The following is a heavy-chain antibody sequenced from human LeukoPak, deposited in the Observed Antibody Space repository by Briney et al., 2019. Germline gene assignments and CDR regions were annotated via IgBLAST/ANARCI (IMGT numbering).Heavy chain of an antibody. D-gene: IGHD2-2*02. J-gene: IGHJ5*02. CDR3: ARDPKVVVPAAIAWFDP. V-gene: IGHV1-18*01. CDR1: GYTFTSYG. Sequence: ASEKVSCKASGYTFTSYGISWVRQAPGQGLEWMGWISAYNGNTNYAQKLQGRVTMTTDTSTSTAYMELRSLRSDDTAVYYCARDPKVVVPAAIAWFDPWGQGTLVTVSS. CDR2: ISAYNGNT.